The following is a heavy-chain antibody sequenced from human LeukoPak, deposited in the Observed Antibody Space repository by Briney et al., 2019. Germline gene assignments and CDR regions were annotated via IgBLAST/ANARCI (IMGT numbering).Heavy chain of an antibody. V-gene: IGHV1-46*01. J-gene: IGHJ5*02. CDR3: ARDKGSTMVRGVIAYNWFDP. CDR1: GYTFTSYY. Sequence: ASVKVSCKASGYTFTSYYMHWVRQAPGQGLEWMGIINPSGGSTSYAQKLPGRVTMTRDMPTSTVYMELSSLRSEDTAVYYCARDKGSTMVRGVIAYNWFDPWGQGTLVTVSS. CDR2: INPSGGST. D-gene: IGHD3-10*01.